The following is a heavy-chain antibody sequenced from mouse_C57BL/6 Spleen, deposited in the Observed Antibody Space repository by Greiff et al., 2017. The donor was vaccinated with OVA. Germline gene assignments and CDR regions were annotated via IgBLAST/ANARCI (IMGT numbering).Heavy chain of an antibody. D-gene: IGHD3-2*02. Sequence: VKLMESGAELVRPGASVTLSCKASGYTFTDYEMHWVKQTPVHGLEWIGAIDPETGGTAYNQKFKGKAILTADKSSSTAYMELRSLTSEASAVYYCTRRGSSGYGFAYWGQGTLVTVSA. J-gene: IGHJ3*01. V-gene: IGHV1-15*01. CDR1: GYTFTDYE. CDR2: IDPETGGT. CDR3: TRRGSSGYGFAY.